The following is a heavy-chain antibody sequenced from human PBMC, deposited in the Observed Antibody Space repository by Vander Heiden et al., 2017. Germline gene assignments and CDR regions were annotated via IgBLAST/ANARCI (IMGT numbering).Heavy chain of an antibody. V-gene: IGHV3-7*01. J-gene: IGHJ2*01. Sequence: EVRLVESGGGLVQPGGSLRLACAAPGFTFRSYWMSWVRQAPGKGLDWVANIKQDGSEKYYVDSVKGRFTISRDNVKNSRDLKMNSMRAEETAVYYCARDVGHTSSATWYFDLWGRGTMVTVYS. CDR2: IKQDGSEK. CDR1: GFTFRSYW. D-gene: IGHD6-13*01. CDR3: ARDVGHTSSATWYFDL.